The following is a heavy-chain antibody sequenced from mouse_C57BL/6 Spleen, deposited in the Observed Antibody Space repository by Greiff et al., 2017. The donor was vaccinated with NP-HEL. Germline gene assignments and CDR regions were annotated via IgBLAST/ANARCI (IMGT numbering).Heavy chain of an antibody. V-gene: IGHV1-15*01. Sequence: VQLQQSGAELVRPGASVTLSCKASGYTFTDYEMHWVKQTPVHGLEWIGAIDPETGGTAYNQKFKGKAILTADKSSSTAYMQLSSLTSEDSAVYFCARSSDYGGQGTTLTVSS. CDR1: GYTFTDYE. CDR2: IDPETGGT. CDR3: ARSSDY. J-gene: IGHJ2*01.